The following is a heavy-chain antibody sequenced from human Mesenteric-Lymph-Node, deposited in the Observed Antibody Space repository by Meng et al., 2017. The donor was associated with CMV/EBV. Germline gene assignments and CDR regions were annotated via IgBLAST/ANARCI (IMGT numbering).Heavy chain of an antibody. CDR3: ARGSGALGYYFLY. V-gene: IGHV4-61*08. CDR2: IYYTGNT. D-gene: IGHD3-3*01. J-gene: IGHJ4*02. CDR1: GASLSSGAYY. Sequence: SETLSLTCTVSGASLSSGAYYWNWIRQPPGNGLEWIGYIYYTGNTNYNPSLKSRVTLSVDTSNNQFSLKLTSVTAADTAMFYCARGSGALGYYFLYWGQGTLVTVSS.